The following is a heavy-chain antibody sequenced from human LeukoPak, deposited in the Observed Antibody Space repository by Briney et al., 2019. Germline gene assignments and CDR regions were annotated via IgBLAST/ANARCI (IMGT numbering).Heavy chain of an antibody. J-gene: IGHJ4*02. Sequence: GGSLRLSCAASGFTFSSYGMHWVRQAPGKGLEWVAFIRYDGSNKYYADSAKGRFTISRENSKNTLYLQMNSLSAEDTAVYYCAKASTGPRRYYYDSSGYYASDYWGQGTLVTVSS. CDR3: AKASTGPRRYYYDSSGYYASDY. CDR2: IRYDGSNK. D-gene: IGHD3-22*01. CDR1: GFTFSSYG. V-gene: IGHV3-30*02.